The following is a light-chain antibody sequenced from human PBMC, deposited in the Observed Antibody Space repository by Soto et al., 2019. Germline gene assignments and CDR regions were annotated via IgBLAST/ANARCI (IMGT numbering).Light chain of an antibody. CDR3: QQYNSYSPLT. Sequence: DIQMTQSPSSLSASVEDRVIITCRASQSISNHLNWYQQKPGKAPKLLIYAASSLQSGVPSRFSGSGSGTDFTLTISSLQPDDFATYYCQQYNSYSPLTFGGGTKVDI. V-gene: IGKV1-16*01. CDR2: AAS. J-gene: IGKJ4*01. CDR1: QSISNH.